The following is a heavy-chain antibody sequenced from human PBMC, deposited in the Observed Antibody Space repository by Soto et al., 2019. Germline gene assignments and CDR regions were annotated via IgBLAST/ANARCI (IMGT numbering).Heavy chain of an antibody. CDR1: GDTFSFYS. J-gene: IGHJ4*02. D-gene: IGHD3-10*01. CDR3: ATSYGAGYRAFDY. Sequence: QVQLVQSGAEVKRPGSSVKVSCKASGDTFSFYSINWVRQAPGLGLEWMGRVNPILSLSNYAQRFQGRVTMTADKSTSTAYMVISSLSSEDTAIYYCATSYGAGYRAFDYWGQGAQVIVS. V-gene: IGHV1-69*02. CDR2: VNPILSLS.